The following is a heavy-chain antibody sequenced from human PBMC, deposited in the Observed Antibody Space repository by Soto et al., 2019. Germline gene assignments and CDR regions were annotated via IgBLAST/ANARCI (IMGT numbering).Heavy chain of an antibody. CDR2: TYQSGSA. CDR1: GGSITSGGYS. CDR3: ARDYYGMDV. Sequence: QLQLQESGSGLVKPSQTLSLTCTVSGGSITSGGYSWTWIRQSPGKGLEWIGYTYQSGSAYYNPSIKSRVTISVDRSKNQFSLNLTSVTAADTAVYYCARDYYGMDVWGQGTTVTVSS. V-gene: IGHV4-30-2*06. J-gene: IGHJ6*02.